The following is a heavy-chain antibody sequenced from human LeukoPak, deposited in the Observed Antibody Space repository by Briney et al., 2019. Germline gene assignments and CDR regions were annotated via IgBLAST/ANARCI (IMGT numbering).Heavy chain of an antibody. V-gene: IGHV3-7*02. D-gene: IGHD1-26*01. CDR3: ARLMGERSLFDY. CDR2: IKQDGNEK. J-gene: IGHJ4*02. CDR1: GFTFSSCW. Sequence: GGSLCLSRAASGFTFSSCWMTWVRQAPGKGLEWVANIKQDGNEKYYVDSVKGRFSISRDNAKNSVYLQMNSLRAEDTAVYYCARLMGERSLFDYWGEGVVHTVSS.